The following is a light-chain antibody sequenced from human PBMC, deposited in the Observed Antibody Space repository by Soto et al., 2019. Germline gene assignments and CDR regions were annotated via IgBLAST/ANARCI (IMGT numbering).Light chain of an antibody. V-gene: IGKV2-29*01. J-gene: IGKJ3*01. CDR1: QSLLHSDGKTY. CDR3: NQGIHLP. Sequence: DIVMTPTQLSLSVTPGQPSSISCKSRQSLLHSDGKTYLYWSLQKPGQSPQLLLYEVSSRFSGVPDRFSGSGSGTDDTLKISRLEAEDFLVYCRNQGIHLPFGPGTKVDIK. CDR2: EVS.